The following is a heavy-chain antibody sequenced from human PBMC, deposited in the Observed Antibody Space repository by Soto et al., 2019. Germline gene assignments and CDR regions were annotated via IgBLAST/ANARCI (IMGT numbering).Heavy chain of an antibody. CDR3: AKVGAAVAGTGPTN. V-gene: IGHV3-30*18. J-gene: IGHJ4*02. CDR2: ISYDGSNK. D-gene: IGHD6-19*01. CDR1: GFTFSSYG. Sequence: QVQLVESGGGVVQPGRSLRLSCAASGFTFSSYGMHWVRQAPGKGLEWVAVISYDGSNKYYADSVKGRFTISRDNSKNTLYLQMNSLRAEDTAVYYCAKVGAAVAGTGPTNWGQGTLVTVS.